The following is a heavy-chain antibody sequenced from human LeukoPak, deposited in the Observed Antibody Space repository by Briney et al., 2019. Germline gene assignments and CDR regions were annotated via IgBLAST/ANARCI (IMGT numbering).Heavy chain of an antibody. CDR3: ARDSDYYDSRGHYKGGYFDY. CDR2: LYSGGST. Sequence: PGRSLRLSCAASGFTVSSNYMSWVRQAPGKGPEWVSVLYSGGSTYYADSVKGRFTISRDISKNTVSLQMNSLRAEDTAVYYCARDSDYYDSRGHYKGGYFDYWGQGTLVTVSS. V-gene: IGHV3-66*01. CDR1: GFTVSSNY. D-gene: IGHD3-22*01. J-gene: IGHJ4*02.